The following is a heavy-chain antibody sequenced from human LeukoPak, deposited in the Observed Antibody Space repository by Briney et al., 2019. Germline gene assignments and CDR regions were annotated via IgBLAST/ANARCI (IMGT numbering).Heavy chain of an antibody. CDR1: GFTFSTYW. V-gene: IGHV3-74*01. CDR2: ISTDGSST. J-gene: IGHJ6*03. D-gene: IGHD7-27*01. CDR3: ARVGLGYYYCYMDV. Sequence: PGGSPRLSCAASGFTFSTYWMNWVRQAPGKGLVWVSRISTDGSSTRYADSVRGRFTISRDNAKNTLYLQMNSLRAEDTAVYYCARVGLGYYYCYMDVWGKGTTVTVSS.